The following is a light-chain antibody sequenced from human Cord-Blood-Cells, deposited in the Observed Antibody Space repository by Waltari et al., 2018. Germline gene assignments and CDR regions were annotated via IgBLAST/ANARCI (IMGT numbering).Light chain of an antibody. Sequence: DIKMTQSPSSLSASVGDRVTITCRASQSISSYLNWYQQKPGKAPKRLIYAASSLQSGVPSRFSGSGSGTDFTLTISSLQPEDFATYYCQQSYSTPSPTFGQGTKVEIK. CDR1: QSISSY. CDR2: AAS. CDR3: QQSYSTPSPT. V-gene: IGKV1-39*01. J-gene: IGKJ1*01.